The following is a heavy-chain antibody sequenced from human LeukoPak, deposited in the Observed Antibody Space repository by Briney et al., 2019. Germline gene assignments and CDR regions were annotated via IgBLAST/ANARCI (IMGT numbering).Heavy chain of an antibody. Sequence: GESLKISCKGSGYSFTSYWIGWVRQMPGKGLEWMGIIYPGDSDTRYSPSFQGQVTISADKSISTAYLQWSSLKASDTAIYCRPRHTVVTLWFSPFYTSSVRNVWGQGPTVTVS. CDR3: PRHTVVTLWFSPFYTSSVRNV. CDR1: GYSFTSYW. CDR2: IYPGDSDT. V-gene: IGHV5-51*01. J-gene: IGHJ6*02. D-gene: IGHD4-23*01.